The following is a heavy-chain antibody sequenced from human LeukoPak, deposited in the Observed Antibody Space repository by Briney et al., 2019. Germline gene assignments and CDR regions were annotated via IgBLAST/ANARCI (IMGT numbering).Heavy chain of an antibody. CDR2: ISAYNGNT. J-gene: IGHJ4*02. CDR1: GYTFTSYG. D-gene: IGHD3-9*01. Sequence: ALVTVSCKASGYTFTSYGISWVRQAPGQGLEWMGWISAYNGNTNYAQKLQGRVTMTTDTSTSTAYMELRSLRSDDTAVYYCARGDDILTGYYYFDYWGQGTLVTVSS. V-gene: IGHV1-18*01. CDR3: ARGDDILTGYYYFDY.